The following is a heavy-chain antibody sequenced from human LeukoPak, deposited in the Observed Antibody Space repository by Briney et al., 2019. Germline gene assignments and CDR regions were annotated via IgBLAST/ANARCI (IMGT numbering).Heavy chain of an antibody. D-gene: IGHD6-13*01. CDR2: IYTSGST. J-gene: IGHJ3*02. CDR1: GGSISSYY. V-gene: IGHV4-4*07. Sequence: SETLSLTCTVSGGSISSYYWSWIRQPAGKGLEWIGRIYTSGSTNYNPSLKSRVTMSVDTSKNQFSLKLSSVTAADTAVYYCAREVIATTDTDAFDIWGQGAMVTVSS. CDR3: AREVIATTDTDAFDI.